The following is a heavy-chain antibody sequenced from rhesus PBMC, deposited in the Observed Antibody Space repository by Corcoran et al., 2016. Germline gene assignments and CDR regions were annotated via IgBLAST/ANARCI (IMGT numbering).Heavy chain of an antibody. D-gene: IGHD3-22*01. V-gene: IGHV4-80*01. CDR2: INGNSERT. CDR3: ARDEEYWSDLVRFDV. Sequence: QVQLQESGPGLVKPSETLSLTCAVSGGSFSSYWWSWIRQPPGKGLEWIGEINGNSERTSHNPSLQHRVTISTDTSKNPLSLRLSSVTAADTAVYYCARDEEYWSDLVRFDVWGPGVLVTVSS. CDR1: GGSFSSYW. J-gene: IGHJ5-1*01.